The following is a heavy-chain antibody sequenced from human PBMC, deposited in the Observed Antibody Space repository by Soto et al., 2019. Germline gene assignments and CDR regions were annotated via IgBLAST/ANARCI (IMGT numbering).Heavy chain of an antibody. Sequence: QVQLVQSGAEVQKPGSSVKVSCKASGGTFSSYAITWVRQAPGQGLEWMGGIIQIFSTANYAQKFQGRVTVTADESTSTAYMEMSSLRSEDTAVYYGGRVLQLSNWYIDLWGRGTLVTVSS. D-gene: IGHD6-13*01. J-gene: IGHJ2*01. CDR2: IIQIFSTA. CDR1: GGTFSSYA. CDR3: GRVLQLSNWYIDL. V-gene: IGHV1-69*01.